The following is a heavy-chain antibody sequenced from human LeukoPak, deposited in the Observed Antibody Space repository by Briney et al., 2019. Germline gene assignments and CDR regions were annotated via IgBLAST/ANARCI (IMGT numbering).Heavy chain of an antibody. Sequence: GASVKVSCKASRYTFTSYGISWVRQAPGQGLEWMGWISPYNDNTDYAQKLQGRVTMTTDTSTTTAYMELRSLRSDDTAVYYCARGGQFVRSAFDIWGQGTMVTVSS. CDR1: RYTFTSYG. V-gene: IGHV1-18*01. CDR2: ISPYNDNT. D-gene: IGHD6-6*01. CDR3: ARGGQFVRSAFDI. J-gene: IGHJ3*02.